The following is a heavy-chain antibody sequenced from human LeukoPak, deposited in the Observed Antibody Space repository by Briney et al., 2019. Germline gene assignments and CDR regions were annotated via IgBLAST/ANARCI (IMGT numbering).Heavy chain of an antibody. CDR2: ISSSSSTI. V-gene: IGHV3-48*01. CDR3: ARDGDPYYDFWSGYYDYYYMDV. Sequence: GGSLRLSCAASGFTFSSYSMNWVRQAPGKGREWVSYISSSSSTIYYADSVKGRFTISRDNAKNSLYLQMNSLRAEDTAVYYCARDGDPYYDFWSGYYDYYYMDVWGKGTTVTVSS. D-gene: IGHD3-3*01. CDR1: GFTFSSYS. J-gene: IGHJ6*03.